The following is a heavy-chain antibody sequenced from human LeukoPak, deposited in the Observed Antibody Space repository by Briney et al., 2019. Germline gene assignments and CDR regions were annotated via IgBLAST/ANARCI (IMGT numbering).Heavy chain of an antibody. CDR2: IYPGDSDT. Sequence: GESLKISCKGSGYSFTSYWIGWVRQMPGKGLEWMGIIYPGDSDTRYSPSFQGQVTISADKSISTAYLQWSSLKASDTAMYYCARSGVVRGVNEYFQHWGQGTLVTVSS. CDR3: ARSGVVRGVNEYFQH. CDR1: GYSFTSYW. J-gene: IGHJ1*01. D-gene: IGHD3-10*01. V-gene: IGHV5-51*01.